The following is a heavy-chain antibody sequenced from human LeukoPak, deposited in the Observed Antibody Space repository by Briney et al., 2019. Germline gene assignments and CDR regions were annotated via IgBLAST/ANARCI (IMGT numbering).Heavy chain of an antibody. J-gene: IGHJ4*02. CDR3: ATALGIGTTNFDY. CDR2: INPNSGGT. Sequence: ASVKVSCKASGYTFTGYYMHWVRQAPGQGLEWMGWINPNSGGTNYAQKFQGWVTMTRDTSISTAYMELSSLRSEDTAVYYCATALGIGTTNFDYWGQGTLVTVSS. CDR1: GYTFTGYY. V-gene: IGHV1-2*04. D-gene: IGHD4-17*01.